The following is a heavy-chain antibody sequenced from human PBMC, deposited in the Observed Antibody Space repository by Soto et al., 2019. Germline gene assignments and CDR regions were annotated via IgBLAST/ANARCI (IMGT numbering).Heavy chain of an antibody. CDR2: IPFDGSNK. V-gene: IGHV3-30*18. CDR1: GFIFSSFG. CDR3: AKVPPVAGRPLLEYYYYGMDV. Sequence: GGSLRLSCAASGFIFSSFGMHWVRQAPGKGLEWVAVIPFDGSNKYYADSVKGRFTISRDSSKNTLYPQMNSLRAEDRAVYFCAKVPPVAGRPLLEYYYYGMDVWGQGPTVTVSS. D-gene: IGHD6-6*01. J-gene: IGHJ6*02.